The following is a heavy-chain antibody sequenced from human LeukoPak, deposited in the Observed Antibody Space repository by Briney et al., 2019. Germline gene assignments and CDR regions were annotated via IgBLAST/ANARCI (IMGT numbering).Heavy chain of an antibody. D-gene: IGHD2-2*01. CDR2: IYYSGST. V-gene: IGHV4-39*01. Sequence: PSEILSLTCTVSGGSISSSSYYWGWIRQPPGKGLEWIGSIYYSGSTYYNPSLKSRVTISVDTSKNQFSLKLSSVTAADTAVYYCASLKTVPAATTYYYYGMDVWGQGTTVTVSS. CDR3: ASLKTVPAATTYYYYGMDV. J-gene: IGHJ6*02. CDR1: GGSISSSSYY.